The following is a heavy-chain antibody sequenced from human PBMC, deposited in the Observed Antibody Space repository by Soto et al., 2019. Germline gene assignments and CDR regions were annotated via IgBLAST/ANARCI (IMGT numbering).Heavy chain of an antibody. D-gene: IGHD6-19*01. CDR1: GYTFTGYY. J-gene: IGHJ6*02. V-gene: IGHV1-2*04. Sequence: ASVKVSCKASGYTFTGYYMHWVRQAPGQGLEWMGWINPNSGGTNYAQKFQGWVTMTRDTSISTAYMELSRLRSDDTAVYYCARGVXGYSSGWTLYYYYGMDVWGQGTTVTVSS. CDR3: ARGVXGYSSGWTLYYYYGMDV. CDR2: INPNSGGT.